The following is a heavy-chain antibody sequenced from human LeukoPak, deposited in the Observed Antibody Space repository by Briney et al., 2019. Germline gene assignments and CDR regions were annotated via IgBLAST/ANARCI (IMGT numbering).Heavy chain of an antibody. Sequence: ASETLSLTCSVSGGSMNSYYWSWIRQSPGKGLEWIGYTYYIGSPNYNPSLKSRVTISVDTSENQFSLRLTSVTAADTAVYYCARDRHDSTGYYYDYWGQGALVTVSS. D-gene: IGHD3-22*01. J-gene: IGHJ4*02. V-gene: IGHV4-59*01. CDR3: ARDRHDSTGYYYDY. CDR1: GGSMNSYY. CDR2: TYYIGSP.